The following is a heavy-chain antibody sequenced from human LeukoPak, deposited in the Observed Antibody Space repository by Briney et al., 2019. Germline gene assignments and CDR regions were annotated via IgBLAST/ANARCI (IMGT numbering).Heavy chain of an antibody. Sequence: SKTLSLTCTVSGGSIRSSTYYWAWIRQPPGKGLEWTGTIHHSGDTYYNPSLKSRVTISVDTSKNQFSLNLSSVTAADTAVYYCARLGGYYDPPDYWGQGTLVTVSS. V-gene: IGHV4-39*01. CDR3: ARLGGYYDPPDY. CDR1: GGSIRSSTYY. J-gene: IGHJ4*02. CDR2: IHHSGDT. D-gene: IGHD3-22*01.